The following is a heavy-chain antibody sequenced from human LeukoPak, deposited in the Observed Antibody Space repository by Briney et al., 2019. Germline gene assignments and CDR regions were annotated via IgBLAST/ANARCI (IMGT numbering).Heavy chain of an antibody. CDR3: ARRGDGGRSFDY. J-gene: IGHJ4*02. V-gene: IGHV3-53*01. D-gene: IGHD4-23*01. Sequence: GGSLRLSCAASGFTVSRNYMSWVRQAPGKGLEWVSLIYSDGTTYYADSLKGRFTISRDKSKNTPYLQMNSLRAEDTAVYYCARRGDGGRSFDYWGQGTLVTVSS. CDR2: IYSDGTT. CDR1: GFTVSRNY.